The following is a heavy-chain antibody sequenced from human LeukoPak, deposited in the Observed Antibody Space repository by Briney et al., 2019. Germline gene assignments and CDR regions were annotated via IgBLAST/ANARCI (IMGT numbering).Heavy chain of an antibody. J-gene: IGHJ5*02. CDR3: AREVDIVVVPAAIRARRGPPGFDP. V-gene: IGHV3-20*04. CDR1: GFTFDDYG. Sequence: PGGSLRLSCAASGFTFDDYGMSWVRQAPGKGLEWVSGINWNGGSTGYADSVKGRFTISRDNAKNSLYLQMNSLRAEDTALYYCAREVDIVVVPAAIRARRGPPGFDPRGQGTLVTVSS. D-gene: IGHD2-2*02. CDR2: INWNGGST.